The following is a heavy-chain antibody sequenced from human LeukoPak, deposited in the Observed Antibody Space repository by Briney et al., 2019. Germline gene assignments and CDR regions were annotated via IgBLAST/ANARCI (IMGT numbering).Heavy chain of an antibody. CDR3: ARVIRVPATGFYYYYMDV. CDR1: GYTFTGYY. D-gene: IGHD2-2*01. CDR2: INPNSGGT. Sequence: ASAKVSCKASGYTFTGYYMHWVRQAPGQGLEWMGWINPNSGGTNYAQKFQGRVTMTRDTSISTAYMELSRLRSDDTAVYYCARVIRVPATGFYYYYMDVWGKGTTVTISS. V-gene: IGHV1-2*02. J-gene: IGHJ6*03.